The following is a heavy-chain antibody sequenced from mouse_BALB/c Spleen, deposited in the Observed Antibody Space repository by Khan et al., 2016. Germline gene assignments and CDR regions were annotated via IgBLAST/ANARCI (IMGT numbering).Heavy chain of an antibody. V-gene: IGHV5-6*01. Sequence: EVELVESGGDLVKPGGSLNLSCAASGFTFSNYAMSWVRPTPDKRLEWVATISSGGSYTYYPASVKGRFTISRDNAKHTLFLQMSSLKSGDTAIYYCARQLDGSISDYAMDYWGQGTSVTVSS. CDR2: ISSGGSYT. CDR1: GFTFSNYA. D-gene: IGHD1-1*01. CDR3: ARQLDGSISDYAMDY. J-gene: IGHJ4*01.